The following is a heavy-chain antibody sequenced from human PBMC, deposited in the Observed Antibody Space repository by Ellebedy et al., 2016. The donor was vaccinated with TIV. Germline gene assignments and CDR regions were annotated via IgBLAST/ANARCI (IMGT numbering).Heavy chain of an antibody. CDR2: IVVGSGNT. D-gene: IGHD3-16*01. CDR3: AASSGGGYGDY. J-gene: IGHJ4*02. V-gene: IGHV1-58*02. Sequence: AASVKVSCKASGFTFSSSVMQWVRQARGQRLEWIGWIVVGSGNTSYAQKFQERVTITRDMSTSTAYMELSSLRSEDTAVYYAAASSGGGYGDYWGQGTLVTVSS. CDR1: GFTFSSSV.